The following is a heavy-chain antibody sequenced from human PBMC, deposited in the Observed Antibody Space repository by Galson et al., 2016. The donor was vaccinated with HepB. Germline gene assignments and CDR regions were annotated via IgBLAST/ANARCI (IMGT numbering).Heavy chain of an antibody. V-gene: IGHV4-34*01. D-gene: IGHD2-21*01. Sequence: LSLTCAVYGGSFSGYFWSWIRQPPGKGLEWLGEINHGGSTNYNPSLQSRVTLSVETSSNQLSLRLTSVTAEDTAVYYCVKQKSVVVTTATYHWFDRWSQGSLVTVSS. CDR3: VKQKSVVVTTATYHWFDR. CDR1: GGSFSGYF. J-gene: IGHJ5*02. CDR2: INHGGST.